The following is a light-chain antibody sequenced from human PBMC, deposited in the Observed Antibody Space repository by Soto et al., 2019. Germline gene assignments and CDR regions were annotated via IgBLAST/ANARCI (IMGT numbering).Light chain of an antibody. CDR3: QQYNSYSIT. Sequence: PSCPLPSVEDRVTITCRASQSISSYLNWYQQKPGKAPKLLIYAASSLQSGVPSRFSGSGSGTDFTLTISSLQPDDFATYYCQQYNSYSITFGQGTRLEI. CDR2: AAS. J-gene: IGKJ5*01. V-gene: IGKV1-39*01. CDR1: QSISSY.